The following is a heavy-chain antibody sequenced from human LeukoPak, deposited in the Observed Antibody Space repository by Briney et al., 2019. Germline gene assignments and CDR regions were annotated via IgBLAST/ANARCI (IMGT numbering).Heavy chain of an antibody. CDR3: ARVIGNYYDSSGYYN. Sequence: PGGSLRLSCAASGFTFSSYWMSWVRQAPGKGLEWVSSISSSSSYIYYADSVKGRFTISRDNAKNSLYLQMNSLRAEDTAVYYCARVIGNYYDSSGYYNWGQGTLVTVSS. D-gene: IGHD3-22*01. V-gene: IGHV3-21*01. CDR1: GFTFSSYW. J-gene: IGHJ4*02. CDR2: ISSSSSYI.